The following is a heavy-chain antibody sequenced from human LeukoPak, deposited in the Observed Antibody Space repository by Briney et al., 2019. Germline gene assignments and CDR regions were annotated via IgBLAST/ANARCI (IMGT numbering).Heavy chain of an antibody. CDR3: ARGFSSGRGAFDY. D-gene: IGHD6-19*01. CDR2: ISSSPTTI. J-gene: IGHJ4*02. V-gene: IGHV3-48*02. CDR1: GFTFSSYW. Sequence: GGSLRLSCAASGFTFSSYWMYWVRQAPGKGLEWVSYISSSPTTIYYADSVKGRFTISRDNARNSLFLQMNSLRDEDTAVYYCARGFSSGRGAFDYWGQGTLVTVSS.